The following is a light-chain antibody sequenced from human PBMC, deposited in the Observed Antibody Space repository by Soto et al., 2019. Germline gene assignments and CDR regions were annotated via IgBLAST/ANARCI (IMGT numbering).Light chain of an antibody. J-gene: IGLJ1*01. V-gene: IGLV1-40*01. CDR1: SSNIGAGYD. Sequence: QLVLTQPPSVSGAPGQRVTIPCTGSSSNIGAGYDVHWYQRLPGTAPKVLIYGNNNRPSGVPDRFSGSKSGTSASLAITGLQAEDEADYYCQSYDSSLSGSYVFGTGTKVTVL. CDR3: QSYDSSLSGSYV. CDR2: GNN.